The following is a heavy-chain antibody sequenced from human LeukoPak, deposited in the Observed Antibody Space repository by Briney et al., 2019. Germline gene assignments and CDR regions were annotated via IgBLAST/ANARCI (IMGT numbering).Heavy chain of an antibody. CDR2: ISLSGGTA. D-gene: IGHD6-19*01. J-gene: IGHJ4*02. Sequence: QTGGSLRLSCAAPGFTFISYAMSWVRQAPGKWLEWFSAISLSGGTAYYADSLKAGPTISRDNSKNTLYLQMNSLRAEDTAVYYCAKQPVAGPFDYWGQGTLVTVSS. CDR1: GFTFISYA. V-gene: IGHV3-23*01. CDR3: AKQPVAGPFDY.